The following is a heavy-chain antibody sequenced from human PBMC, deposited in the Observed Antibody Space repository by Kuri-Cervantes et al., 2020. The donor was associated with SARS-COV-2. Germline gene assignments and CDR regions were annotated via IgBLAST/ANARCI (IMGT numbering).Heavy chain of an antibody. CDR2: ISGSGGST. CDR1: GFTFSSYA. CDR3: ATLGYCSSTSCYL. V-gene: IGHV3-23*01. Sequence: LSLTCAASGFTFSSYAMSWVRQAPGKGLEWVSAISGSGGSTYYADSVKGRFTISRDNSKNTLYLQMNSLRAEDTAVYYCATLGYCSSTSCYLWGQGTMVTVSS. D-gene: IGHD2-2*01. J-gene: IGHJ3*01.